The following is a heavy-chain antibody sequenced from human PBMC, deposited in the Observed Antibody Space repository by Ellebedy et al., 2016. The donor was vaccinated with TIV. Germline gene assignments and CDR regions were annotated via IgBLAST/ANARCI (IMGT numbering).Heavy chain of an antibody. CDR2: IKEDGSAK. CDR3: ARAHDYGTLFDY. Sequence: GGSLRLSCAASGFTFSSYWMHWVRQAPGKGLEWVANIKEDGSAKYYVGSVKGRFTISRDNAKNSLYLQMNSLRAEDTAVYYCARAHDYGTLFDYWGQGTLVTVSS. CDR1: GFTFSSYW. J-gene: IGHJ4*02. V-gene: IGHV3-7*01. D-gene: IGHD4-17*01.